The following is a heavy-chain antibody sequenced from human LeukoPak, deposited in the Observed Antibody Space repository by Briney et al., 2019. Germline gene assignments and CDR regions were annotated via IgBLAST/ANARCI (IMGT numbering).Heavy chain of an antibody. J-gene: IGHJ4*02. CDR1: GYTFTSYD. CDR2: MNPNSGNT. D-gene: IGHD6-13*01. CDR3: ARGIAAAGTPLGFDY. Sequence: ASVKVSCKASGYTFTSYDINWVRQATGQGLEWMGWMNPNSGNTGYAQKFQGRVTMTRNTSISTAYVELSSLRSEDTAVYYCARGIAAAGTPLGFDYWGQGTLVTVSS. V-gene: IGHV1-8*01.